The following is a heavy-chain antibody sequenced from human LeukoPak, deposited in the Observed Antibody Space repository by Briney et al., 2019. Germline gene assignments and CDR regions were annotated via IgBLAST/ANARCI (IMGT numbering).Heavy chain of an antibody. Sequence: SETLSLTCAVYGGSFSGYYWSWIRQPPGKGLEWIGEIYHSGSTNYNPSLKSRVTISVDKSKNQFSLKLSSVTAADTAVYYCARRTTVTTTPLDYWGQGTLVTVSS. CDR3: ARRTTVTTTPLDY. J-gene: IGHJ4*02. CDR1: GGSFSGYY. V-gene: IGHV4-34*01. D-gene: IGHD4-11*01. CDR2: IYHSGST.